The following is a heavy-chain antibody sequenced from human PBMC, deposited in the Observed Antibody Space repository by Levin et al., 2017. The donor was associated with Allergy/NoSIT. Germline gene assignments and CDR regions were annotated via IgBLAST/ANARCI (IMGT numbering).Heavy chain of an antibody. D-gene: IGHD2-2*01. CDR2: IYLGDGGIT. J-gene: IGHJ4*02. V-gene: IGHV3-66*01. Sequence: GESLKISCAASGFIVSTAYMSWVRQAPGKGLEWLSVIYLGDGGITQYAESVKGRFFISRDDSTNTVHLQMNSLRVEDTAVYYCTRYCSRSSCSTLPLFDCWGQGTPVTVSS. CDR3: TRYCSRSSCSTLPLFDC. CDR1: GFIVSTAY.